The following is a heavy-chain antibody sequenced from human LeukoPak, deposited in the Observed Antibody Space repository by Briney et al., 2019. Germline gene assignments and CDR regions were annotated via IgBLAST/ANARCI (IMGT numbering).Heavy chain of an antibody. Sequence: GGFLRLSCAASGFIFSNYWMTWVRQAPGKGLEWVANIKQDGSGKYYVDSVKGRFTISRDNAKNSLYLQMNSLRAEDTAVYYCARLAPYYMDVWGKGTTVTVSS. V-gene: IGHV3-7*01. CDR2: IKQDGSGK. CDR3: ARLAPYYMDV. J-gene: IGHJ6*03. CDR1: GFIFSNYW.